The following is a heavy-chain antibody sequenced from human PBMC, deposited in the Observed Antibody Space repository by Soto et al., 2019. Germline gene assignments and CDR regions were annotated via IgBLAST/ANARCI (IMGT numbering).Heavy chain of an antibody. CDR1: GFTFSSYS. V-gene: IGHV3-21*01. Sequence: GGSLRLSCAASGFTFSSYSMNWVRQAPGKGLEWVSSISSSSSYIYYADSVKGRFTISRDNAKNSLYLQMNSLRAEDTAVYYCARGSTGGSYYYYGMDVWGQGTTVTVSS. D-gene: IGHD3-16*01. CDR3: ARGSTGGSYYYYGMDV. CDR2: ISSSSSYI. J-gene: IGHJ6*02.